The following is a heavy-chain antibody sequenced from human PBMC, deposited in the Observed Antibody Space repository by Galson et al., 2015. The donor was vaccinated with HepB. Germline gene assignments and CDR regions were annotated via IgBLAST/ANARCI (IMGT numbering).Heavy chain of an antibody. CDR2: IIPIFGTA. Sequence: SVKVSCKASGGTFSSYAISWVRQAPGQGLEWMGGIIPIFGTANYAQKFQGRVTITADESTSTAYMELSSLRSEDTAVYYCARVGEYDFWSGRAGVIDYWGQGTLVTVSS. V-gene: IGHV1-69*13. CDR3: ARVGEYDFWSGRAGVIDY. CDR1: GGTFSSYA. J-gene: IGHJ4*02. D-gene: IGHD3-3*01.